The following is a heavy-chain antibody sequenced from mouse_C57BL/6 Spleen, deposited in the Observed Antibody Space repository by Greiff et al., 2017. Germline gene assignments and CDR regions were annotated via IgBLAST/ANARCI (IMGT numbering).Heavy chain of an antibody. CDR1: GYSFTGYY. D-gene: IGHD3-3*01. V-gene: IGHV1-42*01. CDR2: INPSTGGT. Sequence: EVQLQQSGPELVKPGASVKISCKASGYSFTGYYMNWVKQSPEKSLEWIGEINPSTGGTTYNQKFKAKATLTVDKSSSTAYMQLKSLTSEDSAVYYCARRREGPPYFDDWGQGTTLTVSS. CDR3: ARRREGPPYFDD. J-gene: IGHJ2*01.